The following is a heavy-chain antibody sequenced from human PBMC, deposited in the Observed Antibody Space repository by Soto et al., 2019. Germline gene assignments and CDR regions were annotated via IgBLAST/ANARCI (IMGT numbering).Heavy chain of an antibody. V-gene: IGHV4-34*01. Sequence: ETLSLTCAVYGGSFSGYYWSWIRQPPGKGLEWIGEINHSGSTNYNPSLKSRVTISVDTSKNQFSLKLSSATAADTAVYYCARGGYGDPDYYYYGMDVWGQGTTVTVSS. D-gene: IGHD4-17*01. J-gene: IGHJ6*02. CDR1: GGSFSGYY. CDR3: ARGGYGDPDYYYYGMDV. CDR2: INHSGST.